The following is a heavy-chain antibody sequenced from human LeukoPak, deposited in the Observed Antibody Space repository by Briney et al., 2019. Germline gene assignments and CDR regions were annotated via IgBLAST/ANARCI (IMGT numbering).Heavy chain of an antibody. CDR1: GGTFSSYA. V-gene: IGHV1-2*02. J-gene: IGHJ6*02. Sequence: ASVKVSCKASGGTFSSYAFSWVRQAPGQELEWMGWINPNSGRTKYPQKFQGRLTMTSDTSISTDYMELSRLRSDGTAVYYCARDQITMVREVNYGMDVWGQGTTVTVS. CDR3: ARDQITMVREVNYGMDV. CDR2: INPNSGRT. D-gene: IGHD3-10*01.